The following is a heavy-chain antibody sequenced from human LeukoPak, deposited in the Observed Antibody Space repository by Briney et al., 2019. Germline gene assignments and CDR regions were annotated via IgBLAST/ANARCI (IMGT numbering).Heavy chain of an antibody. CDR2: VRSKDNGYAA. V-gene: IGHV3-73*01. D-gene: IGHD5-12*01. J-gene: IGHJ2*01. CDR1: GFTFSGSA. Sequence: GGSLRLSCAASGFTFSGSAMHWVRQASARGLEWVARVRSKDNGYAASYAASVKGRFTVSRDDSKNTAYLQMDSLKSEDTAVYFCSRTSDIAWYFDLWGRGTLVTVSS. CDR3: SRTSDIAWYFDL.